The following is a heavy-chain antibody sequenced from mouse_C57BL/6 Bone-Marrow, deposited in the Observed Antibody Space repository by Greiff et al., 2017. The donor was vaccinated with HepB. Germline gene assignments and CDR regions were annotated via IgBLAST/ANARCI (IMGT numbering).Heavy chain of an antibody. D-gene: IGHD1-1*01. V-gene: IGHV1-59*01. CDR1: GYTFTSYW. CDR2: IDPSDSYT. Sequence: VQLQQPGAELVRPGTSVKLSCKASGYTFTSYWMHWVKQRPGRGLEWIGVIDPSDSYTNYNQKFKGKATLTVDTSSSTAYMQLSSLTSEDSAVYYCACPYYYGSSYPDYWGQGTTLTVSS. J-gene: IGHJ2*01. CDR3: ACPYYYGSSYPDY.